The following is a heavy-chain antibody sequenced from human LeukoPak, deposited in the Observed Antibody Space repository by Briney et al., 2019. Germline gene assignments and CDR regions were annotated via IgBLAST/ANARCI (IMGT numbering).Heavy chain of an antibody. J-gene: IGHJ5*02. CDR2: IYYSGST. Sequence: SETLSLTCTVSGGSISSYYWSWIRQPPGKGLEWIGYIYYSGSTNYNPSLKSRVTISVDTSKNQFSLKLSSVTAADTAVYYCARPTLQTLGAWGQGTLVTVSS. CDR3: ARPTLQTLGA. V-gene: IGHV4-59*01. D-gene: IGHD3-10*01. CDR1: GGSISSYY.